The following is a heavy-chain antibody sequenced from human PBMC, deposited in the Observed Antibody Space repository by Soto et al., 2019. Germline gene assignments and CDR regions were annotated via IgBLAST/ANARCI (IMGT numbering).Heavy chain of an antibody. CDR1: GYSFTSYW. J-gene: IGHJ3*01. V-gene: IGHV5-51*01. Sequence: GESLKISCKGSGYSFTSYWIGWVRQMPGKGLEWMGIIYPGDSDTRYSPSFQGQVTISADKSISTAYLQWSSLKASDTAMYYYARYACSTLFLPHDVFDVGGQGTRVSVSS. CDR3: ARYACSTLFLPHDVFDV. CDR2: IYPGDSDT. D-gene: IGHD3-9*01.